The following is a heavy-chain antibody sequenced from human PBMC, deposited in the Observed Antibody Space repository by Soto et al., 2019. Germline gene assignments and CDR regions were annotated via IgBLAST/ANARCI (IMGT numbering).Heavy chain of an antibody. D-gene: IGHD6-13*01. CDR2: ISAYNGNT. J-gene: IGHJ5*02. V-gene: IGHV1-18*01. Sequence: ASVKVSCKASGYTFTSYDISWVRQAPGQGLEWMGWISAYNGNTNYAQKLQGRVTMTTDTSTSTAYMELRSLRSDDTAVYYCAKSGDSSSWPHNWFDPWGQGTLVTVS. CDR3: AKSGDSSSWPHNWFDP. CDR1: GYTFTSYD.